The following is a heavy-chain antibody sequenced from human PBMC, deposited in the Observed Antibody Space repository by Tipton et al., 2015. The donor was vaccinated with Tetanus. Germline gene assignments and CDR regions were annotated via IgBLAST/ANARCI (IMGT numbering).Heavy chain of an antibody. CDR1: GDRVSSNSVA. CDR3: ARGGGGPPFDS. Sequence: GLVKPSQTLSLTCAISGDRVSSNSVAWNWIRQSPSRGLEWLGRTYFRSKWFTDFAPSVKSRITIEPDTSKNQFFLQLHSVTPDAAVVYFCARGGGGPPFDSWGQGTLVTVSS. D-gene: IGHD3-16*01. J-gene: IGHJ4*02. CDR2: TYFRSKWFT. V-gene: IGHV6-1*01.